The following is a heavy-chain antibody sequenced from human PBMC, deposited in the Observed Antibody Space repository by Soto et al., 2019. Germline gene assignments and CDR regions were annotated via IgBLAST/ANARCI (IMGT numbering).Heavy chain of an antibody. J-gene: IGHJ5*02. CDR1: GFTSSSYS. V-gene: IGHV3-48*02. D-gene: IGHD5-12*01. CDR2: ISSSSSTI. CDR3: ARSSGYDNWFDP. Sequence: GGSLRLSCAASGFTSSSYSTNWVRQAPGKGLEWVSYISSSSSTIYYADSVKGRFTISRYNAKNSLYLQMNSLRDEDTAVYYCARSSGYDNWFDPWGQGTLVTVSS.